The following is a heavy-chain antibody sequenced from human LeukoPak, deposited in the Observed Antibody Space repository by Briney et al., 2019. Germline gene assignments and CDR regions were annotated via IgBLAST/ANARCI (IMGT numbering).Heavy chain of an antibody. CDR3: ARELYHFDR. CDR1: GGSIRNHH. J-gene: IGHJ4*02. Sequence: PSGTLSLTCSVSGGSIRNHHWTWIRQSPGKGLEWIGHVFFTEGTNYSPSLRGRITISADRSENQIYLKLGSVTAADTAVYYCARELYHFDRWGQGALVTVSS. D-gene: IGHD2-8*01. CDR2: VFFTEGT. V-gene: IGHV4-59*11.